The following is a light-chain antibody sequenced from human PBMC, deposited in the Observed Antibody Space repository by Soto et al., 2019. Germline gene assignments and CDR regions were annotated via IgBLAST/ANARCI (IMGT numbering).Light chain of an antibody. CDR3: QQYGGSPIT. V-gene: IGKV3-20*01. J-gene: IGKJ5*01. CDR2: GAS. CDR1: QSVTTR. Sequence: VLTQSPGTLSLSPGERVTLSRRASQSVTTRLAWYQPKPGQAPTLLMSGASNRASGVPVRFSGSGSGTDFTLTITRLEPEDFALYYCQQYGGSPITFGLGNDWRL.